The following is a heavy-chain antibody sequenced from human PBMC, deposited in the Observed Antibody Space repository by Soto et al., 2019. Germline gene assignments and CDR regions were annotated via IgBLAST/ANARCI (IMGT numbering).Heavy chain of an antibody. Sequence: GGSLRLSCAASGFTFTNYAMSWVRQAPGMGLEWVSSVSGSGDSTHYADFVKGRFTISRDNSKNMVYLQMNSLRVDDTAVYYCAKPNDENWNTFQGDQWGQGTLVTVSS. D-gene: IGHD1-1*01. CDR2: VSGSGDST. J-gene: IGHJ4*02. V-gene: IGHV3-23*01. CDR3: AKPNDENWNTFQGDQ. CDR1: GFTFTNYA.